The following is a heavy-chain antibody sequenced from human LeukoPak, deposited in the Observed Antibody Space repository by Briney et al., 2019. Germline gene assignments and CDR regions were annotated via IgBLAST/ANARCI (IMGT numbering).Heavy chain of an antibody. V-gene: IGHV1-2*02. CDR2: INPNSGGT. CDR1: GYTFTGYY. J-gene: IGHJ4*02. D-gene: IGHD4-17*01. Sequence: ASVKVSCKASGYTFTGYYMHWVRQAPGQGLEWMGWINPNSGGTNYAQKFQGRVTMTSDTSISTAYMEVSSLRSDDTAVYYCASSNFGAYDVYCDYWGQGTLVTVSS. CDR3: ASSNFGAYDVYCDY.